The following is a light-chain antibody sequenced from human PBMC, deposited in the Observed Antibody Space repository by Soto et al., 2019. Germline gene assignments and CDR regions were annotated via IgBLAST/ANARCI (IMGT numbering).Light chain of an antibody. CDR1: QSLSKS. Sequence: EIFLTQSPATLSLSQWEMATLSCRASQSLSKSLVLVPPKPCPAPLLPLFDASSRATGVPARFSGRGSGTGFRLTLSHLEPEDVAIYYCQQRSQWPPMTFGQGTRLEIK. CDR2: DAS. V-gene: IGKV3-11*01. CDR3: QQRSQWPPMT. J-gene: IGKJ5*01.